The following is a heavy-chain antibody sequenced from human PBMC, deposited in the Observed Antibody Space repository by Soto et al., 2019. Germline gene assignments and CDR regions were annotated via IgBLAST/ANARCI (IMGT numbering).Heavy chain of an antibody. CDR1: GFTFSDYY. CDR2: IRSSGSTI. J-gene: IGHJ6*03. CDR3: ARVNYDILTGYYGYYYYYYMDV. D-gene: IGHD3-9*01. Sequence: QVQLVESGGGLVKPGGSLRLSCAASGFTFSDYYMSWIRQAPGKGLEWVSYIRSSGSTIYYADSVKGRFTISRDKAKNSLYLQMHSLRAEDTAVDYCARVNYDILTGYYGYYYYYYMDVWGKGTTVTVSS. V-gene: IGHV3-11*01.